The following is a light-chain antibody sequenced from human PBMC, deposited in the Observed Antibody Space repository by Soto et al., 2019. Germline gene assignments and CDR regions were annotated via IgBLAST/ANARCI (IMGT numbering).Light chain of an antibody. Sequence: EIVLTNSPGTLSLSPGEIATLSCRSSQSVRSNFLAWYQQKPGQAPRLLIYGASNRATGIPDRFSGSGSGTDFTLTITTLEPEDFAMYYCQRYDSLRTFGQGTKVDIK. V-gene: IGKV3-20*01. CDR3: QRYDSLRT. J-gene: IGKJ1*01. CDR2: GAS. CDR1: QSVRSNF.